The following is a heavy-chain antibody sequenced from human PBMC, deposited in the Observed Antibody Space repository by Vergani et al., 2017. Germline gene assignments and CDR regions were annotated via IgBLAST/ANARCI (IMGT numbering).Heavy chain of an antibody. CDR3: ARESTIGSYNWFDP. CDR1: GFTFSSYW. J-gene: IGHJ5*02. V-gene: IGHV3-7*03. CDR2: IKQDGCEK. D-gene: IGHD1-14*01. Sequence: EVQLVESGGGLVQPGGSLRLSCAASGFTFSSYWMSWVRQAPGKGLEWVANIKQDGCEKYYVESVKGRFTISRDNAKNSLYLQMNRLRAEYTAVYYCARESTIGSYNWFDPWGQGTLVTVSS.